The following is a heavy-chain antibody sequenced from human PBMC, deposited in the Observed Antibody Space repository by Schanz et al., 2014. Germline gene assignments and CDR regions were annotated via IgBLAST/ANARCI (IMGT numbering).Heavy chain of an antibody. J-gene: IGHJ4*02. CDR2: ISSSSSTI. V-gene: IGHV3-48*02. CDR3: ARDELMEGYSGSYYGFDY. D-gene: IGHD1-26*01. Sequence: EVQLVESGGNLVQPGGSLRLSCVASGFTFSSHSMNWVRQAPGQGLEWLSYISSSSSTIYYADSVKGRFTISRDNAKNSLYLQMNSLRDEDTAVYYCARDELMEGYSGSYYGFDYWGQGSLVTVS. CDR1: GFTFSSHS.